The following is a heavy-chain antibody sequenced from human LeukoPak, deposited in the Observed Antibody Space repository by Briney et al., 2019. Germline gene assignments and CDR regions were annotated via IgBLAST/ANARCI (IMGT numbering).Heavy chain of an antibody. V-gene: IGHV3-7*01. Sequence: GGSLRLSCTASGFTFSSNWMSWVRQAPGKGLEWVANIKEDESEKYYVDSVKGRFTISRDNAKNSLYLQMNSLSAEDTAVYYCVGGSYHDYWGQGTLVTVSS. J-gene: IGHJ4*02. CDR1: GFTFSSNW. CDR3: VGGSYHDY. CDR2: IKEDESEK. D-gene: IGHD1-26*01.